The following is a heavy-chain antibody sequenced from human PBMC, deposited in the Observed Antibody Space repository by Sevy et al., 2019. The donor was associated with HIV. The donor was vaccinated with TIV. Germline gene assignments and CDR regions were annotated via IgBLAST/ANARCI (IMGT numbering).Heavy chain of an antibody. Sequence: SETLSLTCAVYGGSFSGYYWSWIRQPPGKGLEWIGEINHSGSTNYNPSLKSRVTISVDTSKTQFSLKLSSVTAADTAVYYCARGEGDLTIWGQGTLVTVSS. CDR1: GGSFSGYY. CDR2: INHSGST. J-gene: IGHJ4*02. CDR3: ARGEGDLTI. D-gene: IGHD3-3*01. V-gene: IGHV4-34*01.